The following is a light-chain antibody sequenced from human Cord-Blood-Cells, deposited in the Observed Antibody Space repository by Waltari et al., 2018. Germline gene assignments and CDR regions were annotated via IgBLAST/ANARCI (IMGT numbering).Light chain of an antibody. J-gene: IGKJ3*01. V-gene: IGKV1-33*01. CDR3: QQYDNLPFT. CDR1: QDISNY. Sequence: QMTQSPSSLSASVGDRVTITCQASQDISNYLNWYQQKPGKAPKLLIYDASNLETGVTSRFSGSGSGTDFTFTISSLQPEDIATYYCQQYDNLPFTFGPGTKVDIK. CDR2: DAS.